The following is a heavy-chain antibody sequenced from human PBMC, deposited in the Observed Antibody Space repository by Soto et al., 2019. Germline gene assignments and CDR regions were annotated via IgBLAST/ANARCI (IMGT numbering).Heavy chain of an antibody. Sequence: SVSNAWMNWVRQAPGKGLEWVGRIKSKTDGGTTDYAAPVKGRFTISRDDSKNTLYLQMNSLKTEDTAVYYCTTDGYYYESTTMGYWGQGTLVTVSS. J-gene: IGHJ4*02. CDR3: TTDGYYYESTTMGY. V-gene: IGHV3-15*07. D-gene: IGHD3-22*01. CDR1: SVSNAW. CDR2: IKSKTDGGTT.